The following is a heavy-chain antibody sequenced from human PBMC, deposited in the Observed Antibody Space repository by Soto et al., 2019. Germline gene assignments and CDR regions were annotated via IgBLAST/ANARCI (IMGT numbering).Heavy chain of an antibody. V-gene: IGHV4-31*03. CDR3: ARELRFGEDYYGMDV. J-gene: IGHJ6*02. CDR1: GGSISSGGYY. Sequence: QVQLQESGPGLVKPSQTLSLTCTVSGGSISSGGYYWSWIRQHPGKGLEWIGYISYSGSTYYNPSLKNRVTTPADPSKNQFALKVSSVTAADTAVYYWARELRFGEDYYGMDVWGQGTTVTVSS. D-gene: IGHD3-10*01. CDR2: ISYSGST.